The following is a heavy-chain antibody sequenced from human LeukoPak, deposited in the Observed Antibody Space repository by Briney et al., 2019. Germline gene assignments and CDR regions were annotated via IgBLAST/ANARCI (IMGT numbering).Heavy chain of an antibody. CDR2: ISYDGSNK. CDR1: GFTFSSYA. Sequence: PGGSLRLSCAASGFTFSSYAMHWVRQAPGKGLEWVAVISYDGSNKYYADSVKGRFTISRDNSKNTLYLQMNSLRAEDTAGYYCAGGSSGYLFDYWGQGTLVTVSS. D-gene: IGHD3-22*01. J-gene: IGHJ4*02. CDR3: AGGSSGYLFDY. V-gene: IGHV3-30*04.